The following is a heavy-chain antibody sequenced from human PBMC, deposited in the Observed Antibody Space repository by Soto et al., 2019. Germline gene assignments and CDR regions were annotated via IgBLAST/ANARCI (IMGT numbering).Heavy chain of an antibody. D-gene: IGHD3-9*01. Sequence: SETLSLTCAVYGGSFSGYYWSWIRQPPGKGLEWIGEINHSGSTNYNPSIKSRVNISVDTSKNQFSLKLSSVTAADTAVYYCARVYYDILTGYSITDYWGQGTLVTVSS. CDR3: ARVYYDILTGYSITDY. CDR2: INHSGST. J-gene: IGHJ4*02. CDR1: GGSFSGYY. V-gene: IGHV4-34*01.